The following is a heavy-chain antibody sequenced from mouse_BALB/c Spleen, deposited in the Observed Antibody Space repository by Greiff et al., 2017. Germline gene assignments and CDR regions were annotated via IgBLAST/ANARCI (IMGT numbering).Heavy chain of an antibody. Sequence: QVQLQQSGPGLVAPSQSLSITCTVSGFSLTGYGVNWVRQPPGKGLEWLGMIWGDGSTDYNSALKSRLSISKDNSKSQVFLKMNSLQTDDTARYYCARGRYDYDGYYYAMDYWGQGTSVTVSS. D-gene: IGHD2-4*01. CDR2: IWGDGST. CDR3: ARGRYDYDGYYYAMDY. CDR1: GFSLTGYG. J-gene: IGHJ4*01. V-gene: IGHV2-6-7*01.